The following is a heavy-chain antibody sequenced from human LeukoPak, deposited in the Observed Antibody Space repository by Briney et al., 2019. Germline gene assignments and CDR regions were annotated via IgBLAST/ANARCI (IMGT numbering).Heavy chain of an antibody. CDR2: IWYDGSNK. CDR3: ARDSYGFDY. CDR1: GFTFSSYG. D-gene: IGHD2-21*01. V-gene: IGHV3-33*01. Sequence: PGGSLRLSCAASGFTFSSYGMHWVRQAPGKGLEWVAVIWYDGSNKYYADSVKGRFTISRDNFKKTLYLQMNSLRAEDTAVYYCARDSYGFDYWGQGTLVTVSS. J-gene: IGHJ4*02.